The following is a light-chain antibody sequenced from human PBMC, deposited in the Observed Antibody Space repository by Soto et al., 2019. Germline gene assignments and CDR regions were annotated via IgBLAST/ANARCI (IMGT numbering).Light chain of an antibody. Sequence: ETVMTQFPATLSVSPGERATLSCRASQYVSTNLAWYQQQPGQPPRLLIYDISNRATGIPARFSGSGSETEFALTITSLQSEDFAVYYCQQYDTWPLTFGGGPKVEIK. CDR1: QYVSTN. J-gene: IGKJ4*01. CDR2: DIS. CDR3: QQYDTWPLT. V-gene: IGKV3D-15*01.